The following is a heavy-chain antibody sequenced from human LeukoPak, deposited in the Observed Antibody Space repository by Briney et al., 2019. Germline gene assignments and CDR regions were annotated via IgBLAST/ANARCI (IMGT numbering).Heavy chain of an antibody. CDR1: GYTFTSYG. Sequence: ASVKVSCKASGYTFTSYGISRVRQAPGQGLEWMGWINPNSGGTNYAQKFQGRVTMTRDTSISTAYMELSRLRSDDTAVYYCARAGAARPSMGYYYYYMDVWGKGTTVTVSS. J-gene: IGHJ6*03. CDR2: INPNSGGT. D-gene: IGHD6-6*01. CDR3: ARAGAARPSMGYYYYYMDV. V-gene: IGHV1-2*02.